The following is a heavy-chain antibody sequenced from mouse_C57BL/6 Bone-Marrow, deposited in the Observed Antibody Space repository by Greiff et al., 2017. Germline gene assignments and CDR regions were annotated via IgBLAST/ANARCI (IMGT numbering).Heavy chain of an antibody. D-gene: IGHD2-3*01. CDR2: ISYSGST. Sequence: EVKLMESGPGMVKPSQSLSLTCTVTGYSITSGYDWHWIRHFPGNKLEWMGYISYSGSTNYNPSLKSRISITHDTSKNHFFLKLNFVPTEDTATYYCARDGIDDGYVGYAMDYWGQGTSVTVSS. CDR3: ARDGIDDGYVGYAMDY. CDR1: GYSITSGYD. J-gene: IGHJ4*01. V-gene: IGHV3-1*01.